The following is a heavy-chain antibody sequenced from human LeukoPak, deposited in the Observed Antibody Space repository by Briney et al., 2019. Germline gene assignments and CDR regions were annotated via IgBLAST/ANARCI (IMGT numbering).Heavy chain of an antibody. V-gene: IGHV3-33*01. CDR3: ARGGRFDWTRGNYYYGMDV. CDR2: IWYDGSNK. CDR1: GFTFSSYG. J-gene: IGHJ6*04. D-gene: IGHD3-9*01. Sequence: GGSLRLSCAASGFTFSSYGMHWVRQAPGKGLEWVAVIWYDGSNKYYADSVKGRFTISRDNSKNTLYLQMNSLRAEDTAVYYCARGGRFDWTRGNYYYGMDVWGKGTTVTVSS.